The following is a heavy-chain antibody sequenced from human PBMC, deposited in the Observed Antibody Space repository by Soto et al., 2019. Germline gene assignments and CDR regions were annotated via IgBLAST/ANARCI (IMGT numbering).Heavy chain of an antibody. V-gene: IGHV3-23*01. J-gene: IGHJ4*02. Sequence: GGSLRLSCAASGFTFSSYAMSWVRQAPGKGLEWVSAISGSGGSTYYADSVKGRFTISRDNSKNTLYLQMNSLRAEDTAVYYCAKDPEGYYGSGSYLDYWGQGTLVTVSS. CDR2: ISGSGGST. CDR1: GFTFSSYA. D-gene: IGHD3-10*01. CDR3: AKDPEGYYGSGSYLDY.